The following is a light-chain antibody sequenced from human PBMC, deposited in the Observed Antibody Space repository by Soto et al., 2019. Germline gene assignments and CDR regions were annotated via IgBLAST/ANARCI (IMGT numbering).Light chain of an antibody. J-gene: IGKJ1*01. CDR1: QSFLGL. V-gene: IGKV3-20*01. Sequence: EVVLPPSPVTLSLSPGERATLSCRASQSFLGLLAWYQQKPGQAPRLLIYGASSRATGIPDRFSGSGSETDFSLTISRLEPEDFAVYYCQQYGSSPWTFSQGTKVDIK. CDR2: GAS. CDR3: QQYGSSPWT.